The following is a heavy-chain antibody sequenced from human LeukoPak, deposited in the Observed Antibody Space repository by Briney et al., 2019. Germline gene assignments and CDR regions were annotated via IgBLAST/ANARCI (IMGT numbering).Heavy chain of an antibody. D-gene: IGHD2-21*01. CDR3: ARDRGADSTLDY. J-gene: IGHJ4*02. CDR1: GGSISSYY. Sequence: ETLSLTCTVSGGSISSYYWSWVRQAPGKGLEWVSAISGSGGSTYYADSVKGRFTISRDNSKNTLYLQMNSLRAEDMAVYYCARDRGADSTLDYWGQGTLVTVSS. V-gene: IGHV3-23*01. CDR2: ISGSGGST.